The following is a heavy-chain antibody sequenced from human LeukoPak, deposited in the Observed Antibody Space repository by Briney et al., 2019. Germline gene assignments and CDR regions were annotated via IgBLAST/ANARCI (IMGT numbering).Heavy chain of an antibody. J-gene: IGHJ5*02. CDR3: ARADDWFDP. Sequence: SETLSLTCTVSGGSISSGSDYWSWIRQPAGKGLEWIGHIDTSGGTNYNPSLKSRVTISVDTSKNQFSLELSSVTAADTAVYYCARADDWFDPWGQGTLVTVSS. V-gene: IGHV4-61*09. CDR2: IDTSGGT. CDR1: GGSISSGSDY.